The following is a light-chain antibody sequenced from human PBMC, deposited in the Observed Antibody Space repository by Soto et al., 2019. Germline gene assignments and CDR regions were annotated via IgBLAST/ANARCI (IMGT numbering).Light chain of an antibody. V-gene: IGLV2-14*01. CDR3: SSYTSSSTDVV. CDR1: SSDVGGYNY. J-gene: IGLJ2*01. Sequence: SALTQPASVSGSPGQSITISCTGTSSDVGGYNYVSWYQQHPGKAPKLMTYDVSNRPSGVSNRFSGSKSGNTASLTISGRQAEDEADYYCSSYTSSSTDVVFGGGTKLAVL. CDR2: DVS.